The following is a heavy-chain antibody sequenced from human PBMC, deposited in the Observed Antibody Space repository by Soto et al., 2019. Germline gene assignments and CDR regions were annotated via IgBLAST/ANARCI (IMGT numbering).Heavy chain of an antibody. CDR2: ISGSGGST. J-gene: IGHJ4*02. CDR3: GYSGGWNNSIDY. V-gene: IGHV3-23*01. Sequence: GGSLRLSCAASGFTFSSYAMSWVRQAPGKGLEWVSAISGSGGSTYYADSVKGRFTISRDNSKNTLYLQMNSLRAEDTAVYYWGYSGGWNNSIDYGGRGPLVTFPS. CDR1: GFTFSSYA. D-gene: IGHD6-19*01.